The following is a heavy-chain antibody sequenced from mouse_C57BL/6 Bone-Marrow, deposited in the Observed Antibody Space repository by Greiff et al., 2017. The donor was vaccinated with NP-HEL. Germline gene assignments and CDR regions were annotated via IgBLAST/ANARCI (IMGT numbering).Heavy chain of an antibody. V-gene: IGHV5-9*01. CDR2: ISGGGGNT. CDR1: GFTFSSYT. J-gene: IGHJ3*01. CDR3: ARHGPPWFAY. Sequence: EVKVVESGGGLVKPGGSLKLSCAASGFTFSSYTMSLVRKTPEKRLEWVATISGGGGNTYYPASVKGRFTISRDNAKNTLYLQMSRRRYEDTALYYWARHGPPWFAYWGQGTLVTVSA.